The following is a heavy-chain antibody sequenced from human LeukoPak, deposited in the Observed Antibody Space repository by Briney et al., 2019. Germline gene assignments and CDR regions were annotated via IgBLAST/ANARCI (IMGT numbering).Heavy chain of an antibody. D-gene: IGHD4-11*01. CDR1: GGTFSSYA. J-gene: IGHJ6*03. Sequence: SVKVSCKASGGTFSSYAISWVRQAPGQGLEWMGGIIPIFGTANYAQKFQGRVTITTDESTSTAYMELSSLRSEDTAVYCCARWVYSNYVGYYYYYYMDVWDKGTTVTVSS. CDR2: IIPIFGTA. V-gene: IGHV1-69*05. CDR3: ARWVYSNYVGYYYYYYMDV.